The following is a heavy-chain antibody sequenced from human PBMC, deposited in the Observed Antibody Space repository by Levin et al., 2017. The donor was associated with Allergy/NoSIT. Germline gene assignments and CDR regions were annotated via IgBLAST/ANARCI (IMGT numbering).Heavy chain of an antibody. Sequence: GESLKISCKASGYTFTSYYMHWVRQAPGQGLEWMGIINPSGGSTSYAQKFQGRVTMTRDTSTSTVYMELSSLRSEDTAVYYWARDPGGGIQLGVGDYWGQGTLVTVSS. CDR3: ARDPGGGIQLGVGDY. D-gene: IGHD5-18*01. J-gene: IGHJ4*02. V-gene: IGHV1-46*01. CDR2: INPSGGST. CDR1: GYTFTSYY.